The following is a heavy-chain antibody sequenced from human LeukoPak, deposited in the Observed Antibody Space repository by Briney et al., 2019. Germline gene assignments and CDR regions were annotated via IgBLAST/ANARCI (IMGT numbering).Heavy chain of an antibody. CDR1: GGTFSSYA. Sequence: SSVKVSCKASGGTFSSYAISWVRQAPGQGLEWIGGIIPIFGTANYAQKFQGRVTITTDESTSTAYMELSSLRSEDTAVYYCARGSIHYYDSSGFDPWGQGTLVTVSS. V-gene: IGHV1-69*05. CDR3: ARGSIHYYDSSGFDP. CDR2: IIPIFGTA. J-gene: IGHJ5*02. D-gene: IGHD3-22*01.